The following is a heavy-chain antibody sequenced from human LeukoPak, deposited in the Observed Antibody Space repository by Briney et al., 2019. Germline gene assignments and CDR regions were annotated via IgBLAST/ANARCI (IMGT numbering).Heavy chain of an antibody. V-gene: IGHV1-46*01. D-gene: IGHD6-19*01. J-gene: IGHJ5*02. Sequence: GASVNVSCKASGYTFTGYHMHWVRQAPGQGLEWMGIINPSGGSTTYAEKFQGRVTMTRDTSTSTVYMELSSLRSEDTAVYYCARDSLRTAIAMAGGNWFDPWGQGTLVTVSS. CDR3: ARDSLRTAIAMAGGNWFDP. CDR1: GYTFTGYH. CDR2: INPSGGST.